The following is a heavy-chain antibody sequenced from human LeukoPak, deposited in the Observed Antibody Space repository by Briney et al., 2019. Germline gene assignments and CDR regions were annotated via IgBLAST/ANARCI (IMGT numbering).Heavy chain of an antibody. CDR3: ATSDDSAATY. V-gene: IGHV3-7*01. CDR1: GFTFSKFW. J-gene: IGHJ4*02. D-gene: IGHD6-25*01. CDR2: IKEDGSTK. Sequence: GGSLRLSCAASGFTFSKFWMSWVRQAPGKGLEWVANIKEDGSTKHYVDSVKGRFTISRDNAKNSLSLQMNYLRVGDTAVYYCATSDDSAATYWGQGTLVTVSS.